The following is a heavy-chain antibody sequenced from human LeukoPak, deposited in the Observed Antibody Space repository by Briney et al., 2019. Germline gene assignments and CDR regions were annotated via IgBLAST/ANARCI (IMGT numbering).Heavy chain of an antibody. J-gene: IGHJ5*02. D-gene: IGHD4-17*01. Sequence: SETLSLTCTVSGGSISSYYWSWIRQPPGKGLEWIGYIYYSGSTNYNPSLKSRLTISVHTSKNQFSLKLSSVTAADTAVYYCARTSTVTTGSWFDPWGQGTLVTVSS. CDR2: IYYSGST. V-gene: IGHV4-59*01. CDR1: GGSISSYY. CDR3: ARTSTVTTGSWFDP.